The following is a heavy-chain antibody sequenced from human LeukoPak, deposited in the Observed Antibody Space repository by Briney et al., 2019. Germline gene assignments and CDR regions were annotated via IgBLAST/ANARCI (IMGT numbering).Heavy chain of an antibody. CDR1: GGSISSSSYY. CDR3: ARGYYYDSSGFDY. Sequence: SETVSLTCTVSGGSISSSSYYWGWIRQPPGKGLEWIGSIYYRGSTYYNPSLKSRVTISVDTSKNQYSLKLSSVTAADTAVYYCARGYYYDSSGFDYSGQG. CDR2: IYYRGST. V-gene: IGHV4-39*01. D-gene: IGHD3-22*01. J-gene: IGHJ4*02.